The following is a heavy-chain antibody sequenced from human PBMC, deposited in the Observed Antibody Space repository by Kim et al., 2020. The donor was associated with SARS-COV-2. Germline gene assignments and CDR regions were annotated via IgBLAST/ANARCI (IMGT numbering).Heavy chain of an antibody. CDR3: ARDLGGAYSSGWYAWFDP. J-gene: IGHJ5*02. CDR2: IIPILGIA. CDR1: GGTFSSYA. D-gene: IGHD6-19*01. V-gene: IGHV1-69*04. Sequence: SVKVSCKASGGTFSSYAISWVRQAPGQGLEWMGRIIPILGIANYAQKFQGRVTITADKSTSTAYMELSSLRSEDTAVYYCARDLGGAYSSGWYAWFDPWGQGTLVTVSS.